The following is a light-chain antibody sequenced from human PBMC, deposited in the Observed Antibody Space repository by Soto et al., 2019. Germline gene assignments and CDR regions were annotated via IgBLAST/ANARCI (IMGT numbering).Light chain of an antibody. J-gene: IGKJ2*01. CDR2: GAS. Sequence: EIVMTQSPATLSVSPGDRATLSCRASQSVSSNLAWYQQKPGQAPRLLIYGASTRATGIPARFSGSGSGTEFTLPISRLQSEDFAVYFCQQYNNWPPFTFGQGTKLEIK. CDR3: QQYNNWPPFT. CDR1: QSVSSN. V-gene: IGKV3-15*01.